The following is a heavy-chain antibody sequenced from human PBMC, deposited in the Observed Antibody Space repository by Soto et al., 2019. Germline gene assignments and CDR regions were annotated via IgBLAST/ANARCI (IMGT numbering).Heavy chain of an antibody. D-gene: IGHD2-2*01. J-gene: IGHJ4*02. Sequence: PGGSLRLSCAASGFTFSSYAVHWVRQAPGKGLEWVAVMSYDGSNKYYADSVKGRFTISSDNSKNTLYLQMNSLRTEDTAVYYCARGYCSRPSCSHFDCWGQGTPVTVSS. V-gene: IGHV3-30-3*01. CDR3: ARGYCSRPSCSHFDC. CDR2: MSYDGSNK. CDR1: GFTFSSYA.